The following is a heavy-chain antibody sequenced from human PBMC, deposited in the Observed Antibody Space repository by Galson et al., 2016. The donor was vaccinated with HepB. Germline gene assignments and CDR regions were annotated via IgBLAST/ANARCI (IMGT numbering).Heavy chain of an antibody. J-gene: IGHJ3*01. V-gene: IGHV1-2*02. CDR3: ARINAAALDALDV. CDR1: GYLFTDYY. Sequence: SVKVSCKASGYLFTDYYIHWVRQAPGQGLEWMGWISPNSGDTNYAQKFRGRVTLTRDTSITTPFLELDSLRSDDTATFYCARINAAALDALDVWGQGTTVTVSS. D-gene: IGHD6-25*01. CDR2: ISPNSGDT.